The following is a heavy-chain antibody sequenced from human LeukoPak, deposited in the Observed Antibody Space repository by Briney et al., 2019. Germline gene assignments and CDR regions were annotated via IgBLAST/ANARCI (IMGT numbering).Heavy chain of an antibody. CDR3: AKGPDYYDSSGYDY. CDR1: GFTFSSYA. Sequence: GGSLRLSCAASGFTFSSYAMSWVRQAPGKGLEWVSAISGSGGSTYYADSVKGRFTISRDNSKNTLYLQMNSLRAEDTAVYYCAKGPDYYDSSGYDYWGQGTLVTVSS. J-gene: IGHJ4*02. V-gene: IGHV3-23*01. D-gene: IGHD3-22*01. CDR2: ISGSGGST.